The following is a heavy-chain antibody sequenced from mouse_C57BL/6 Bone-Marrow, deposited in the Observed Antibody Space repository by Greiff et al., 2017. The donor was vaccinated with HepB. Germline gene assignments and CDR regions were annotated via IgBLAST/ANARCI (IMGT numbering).Heavy chain of an antibody. CDR2: IRNKANGYTT. J-gene: IGHJ2*01. CDR1: GFTFTDYY. D-gene: IGHD2-1*01. Sequence: EVQLVESGGGLVQPEGSLSLSCAASGFTFTDYYMSWVRQPPGKALEWLGFIRNKANGYTTEYSASVKGRFTISRDNSQSILYLQMNALRAEDSAIYYCARSPYGNYYFDYWGQGTTLTVPS. CDR3: ARSPYGNYYFDY. V-gene: IGHV7-3*01.